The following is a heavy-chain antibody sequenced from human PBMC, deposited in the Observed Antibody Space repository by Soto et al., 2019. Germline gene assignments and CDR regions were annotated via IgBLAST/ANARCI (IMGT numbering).Heavy chain of an antibody. CDR2: ISYDGSNK. D-gene: IGHD5-12*01. V-gene: IGHV3-30-3*01. CDR1: GFTFSSYA. Sequence: PGGSLRLSCAASGFTFSSYAMHWVRQAPGKGLEWVAVISYDGSNKYYADSVKGRFTISRDNSKNTLYLQMNSLRAEDTAVYYCAREPMAPKYYFDYWGQGTLVTVSS. J-gene: IGHJ4*02. CDR3: AREPMAPKYYFDY.